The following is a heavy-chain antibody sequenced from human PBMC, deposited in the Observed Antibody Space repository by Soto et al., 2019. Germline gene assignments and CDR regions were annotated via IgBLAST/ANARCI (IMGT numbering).Heavy chain of an antibody. J-gene: IGHJ4*02. CDR2: IYWDEDK. Sequence: QITLKESGPTLVKPTQTLTLTCTFSGFSLSTSGVGVGWIRQPPGKALEWLALIYWDEDKRYSPSLKSRLTNTKDTSKNQVVLTMTNMDPVDTATYYCAHRLAATGLFDYWGQGTLVTVSS. D-gene: IGHD6-13*01. V-gene: IGHV2-5*02. CDR1: GFSLSTSGVG. CDR3: AHRLAATGLFDY.